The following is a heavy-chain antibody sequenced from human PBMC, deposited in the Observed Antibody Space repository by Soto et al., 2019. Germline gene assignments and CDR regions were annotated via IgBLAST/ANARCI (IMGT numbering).Heavy chain of an antibody. J-gene: IGHJ5*02. D-gene: IGHD2-2*01. V-gene: IGHV1-69*01. CDR1: GGTFNSYA. CDR3: ARVGGSGTSCYSQWFDP. Sequence: QAQLVQSGAEVKKPGSSVKVSCKASGGTFNSYAISWVRQAPGQGLEWMGGIIPIFGTANYAQKFQGRVTITADESTSTVSMELSGLRSEDTAVYYCARVGGSGTSCYSQWFDPWGQGTLVTVSS. CDR2: IIPIFGTA.